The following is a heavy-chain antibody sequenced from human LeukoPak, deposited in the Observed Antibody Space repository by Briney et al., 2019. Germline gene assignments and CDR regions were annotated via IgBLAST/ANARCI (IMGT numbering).Heavy chain of an antibody. V-gene: IGHV4-59*01. J-gene: IGHJ4*02. CDR2: IYYSGST. Sequence: SETPSLTCTVSGGSISSYYWSWIRQPPGKGLEWIGYIYYSGSTNYNPSLKSRVTISVDTSKNQFSLKLSSVTAADTAVYYCARGDYYGSGRRRVVFDYWGQGTLVTVSS. D-gene: IGHD3-10*01. CDR1: GGSISSYY. CDR3: ARGDYYGSGRRRVVFDY.